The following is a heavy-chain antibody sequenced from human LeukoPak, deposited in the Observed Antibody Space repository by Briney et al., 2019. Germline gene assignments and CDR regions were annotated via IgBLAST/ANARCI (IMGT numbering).Heavy chain of an antibody. V-gene: IGHV1-2*02. J-gene: IGHJ6*03. CDR3: ARVFGYDSSGYYGGAYYYYYMDV. CDR2: INPNSGGT. D-gene: IGHD3-22*01. Sequence: ASVKVSCKASGYTFTGYYMHWMRQAPGQGLEWMGWINPNSGGTNYAQKFQGRVTMTRDTSISTAYMELSRLRSDDTAVYYCARVFGYDSSGYYGGAYYYYYMDVWGKGTTVTVSS. CDR1: GYTFTGYY.